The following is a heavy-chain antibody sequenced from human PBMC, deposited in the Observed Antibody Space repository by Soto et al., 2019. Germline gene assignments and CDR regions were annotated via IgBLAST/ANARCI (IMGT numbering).Heavy chain of an antibody. D-gene: IGHD6-19*01. Sequence: GGSLRLSCAASGFTFSSYGMHWVRQAPGKGLEWVAVISYDGSNKYYADSVKGRFTISRDNSKNTLYLQMNSLRAEDTAVYYCAKERAFSPLAGVGHFDLWGGGTLVTVPS. J-gene: IGHJ2*01. CDR1: GFTFSSYG. V-gene: IGHV3-30*18. CDR3: AKERAFSPLAGVGHFDL. CDR2: ISYDGSNK.